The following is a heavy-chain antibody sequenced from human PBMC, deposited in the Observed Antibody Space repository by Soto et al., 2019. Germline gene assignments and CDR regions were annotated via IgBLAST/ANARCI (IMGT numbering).Heavy chain of an antibody. V-gene: IGHV2-5*02. CDR2: IYWDDDK. CDR1: GFSTTTRGVG. Sequence: QIPLKASGPSLVQPTQTLPLTCAFSGFSTTTRGVGVGWIRSPPGKALERLALIYWDDDKRYSPSLQSRLSITKDTSKNQVVLTMTNVDPVDTATYYCAHIPNYYQYDWFDPWGQGTLVAVSA. J-gene: IGHJ5*02. CDR3: AHIPNYYQYDWFDP. D-gene: IGHD3-16*01.